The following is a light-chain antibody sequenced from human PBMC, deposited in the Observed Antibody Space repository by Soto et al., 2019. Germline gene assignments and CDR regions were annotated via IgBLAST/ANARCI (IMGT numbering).Light chain of an antibody. CDR1: SSDVGSYNL. J-gene: IGLJ2*01. V-gene: IGLV2-23*01. Sequence: QSALTQPASVSGSPGQSITISCTGTSSDVGSYNLVSWYQQHPGKVPQLMIYEGTKRPSGVSNRFSGYQSGNTASLTISGLQAEYEAAYYCCSYAGSGTHVIFGGGTKLTVL. CDR2: EGT. CDR3: CSYAGSGTHVI.